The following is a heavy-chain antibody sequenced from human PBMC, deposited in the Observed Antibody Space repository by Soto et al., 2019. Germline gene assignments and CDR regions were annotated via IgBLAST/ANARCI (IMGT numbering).Heavy chain of an antibody. Sequence: GGSLRLSCAASGFTFSSYSMNWVRQAPGKGLEWVSYISSSSSTIYYADSVKGRFTISRDNAKNSLYLQMNSLRAEDTAVYYCASSVVPADQLYNWFDPWGQGTLVTVSS. J-gene: IGHJ5*02. V-gene: IGHV3-48*01. D-gene: IGHD2-2*01. CDR1: GFTFSSYS. CDR2: ISSSSSTI. CDR3: ASSVVPADQLYNWFDP.